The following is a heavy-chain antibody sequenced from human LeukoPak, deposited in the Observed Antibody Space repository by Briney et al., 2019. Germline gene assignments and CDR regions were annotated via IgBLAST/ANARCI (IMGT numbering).Heavy chain of an antibody. CDR1: GYTFTSYD. D-gene: IGHD2-21*02. CDR3: AREAYCGGDCYSHS. Sequence: ASVKVSCKASGYTFTSYDINWVRQATGQGLEWMGWMNPNSGNTGYAQKFQGRVTMTRNTSISTAYMELSSLRSEDTAVYHCAREAYCGGDCYSHSWGQGTLVTVSS. J-gene: IGHJ4*02. CDR2: MNPNSGNT. V-gene: IGHV1-8*01.